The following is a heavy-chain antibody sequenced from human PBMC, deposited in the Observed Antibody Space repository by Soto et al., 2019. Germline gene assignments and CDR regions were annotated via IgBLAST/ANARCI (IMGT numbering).Heavy chain of an antibody. J-gene: IGHJ4*02. CDR2: ISGRGRST. CDR1: GFTFDDYT. CDR3: VFDFWSGYSGH. D-gene: IGHD3-3*01. V-gene: IGHV3-23*01. Sequence: GGSLRLSCAASGFTFDDYTMHWVRQAPGKGLEWVSTISGRGRSTYYADSVKGRFTFSRDNSKSTLYLQMNSLRVEDTAVYYCVFDFWSGYSGHWGQGTLVTVSS.